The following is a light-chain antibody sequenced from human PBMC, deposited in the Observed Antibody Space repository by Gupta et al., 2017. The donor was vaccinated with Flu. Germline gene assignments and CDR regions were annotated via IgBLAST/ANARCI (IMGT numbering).Light chain of an antibody. V-gene: IGLV2-14*01. J-gene: IGLJ2*01. CDR3: SSYTSSSTRI. CDR1: SSDVGGYNY. Sequence: SALTQPASVSGSPGQSLTTSCTGTSSDVGGYNYVSWYQQHPGKSPKLMIYDVSKRPSGVANRFSGSKSGNTASLTISGLQAEDEADYYCSSYTSSSTRIFGGGTKLTVL. CDR2: DVS.